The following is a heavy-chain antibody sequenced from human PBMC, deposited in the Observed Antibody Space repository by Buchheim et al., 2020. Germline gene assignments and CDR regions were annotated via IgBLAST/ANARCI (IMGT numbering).Heavy chain of an antibody. CDR2: INPSGGST. V-gene: IGHV1-46*01. Sequence: QVQLVQSGAEVKKPGASVKVSCKASGYTFTSYYMHWVRQAPGQGLEWMGIINPSGGSTSYAQKFQGRVTMTRDTSTSTGYMELSSLRSEDTAVYYCARGQYCSSTSCSLTWDIVLMVYATIDYWGQGTL. CDR3: ARGQYCSSTSCSLTWDIVLMVYATIDY. D-gene: IGHD2-8*01. J-gene: IGHJ4*02. CDR1: GYTFTSYY.